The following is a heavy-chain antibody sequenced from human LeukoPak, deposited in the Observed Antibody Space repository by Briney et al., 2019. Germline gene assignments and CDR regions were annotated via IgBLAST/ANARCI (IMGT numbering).Heavy chain of an antibody. CDR2: IYSGGST. J-gene: IGHJ4*02. CDR3: ARGIYWFGEFYFDY. V-gene: IGHV3-53*01. Sequence: PGGSLRLSCAASGFTVSSNYMSWVSQAPGKGLEWVSVIYSGGSTYYADSVKGRFTISRDNSKNTLYLQMNSLRAEDTAVYYCARGIYWFGEFYFDYWGEGTLVTVSS. D-gene: IGHD3-10*01. CDR1: GFTVSSNY.